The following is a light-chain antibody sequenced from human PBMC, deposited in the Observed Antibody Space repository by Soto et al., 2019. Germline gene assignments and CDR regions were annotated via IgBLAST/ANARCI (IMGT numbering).Light chain of an antibody. CDR3: KQYGTSPWT. J-gene: IGKJ1*01. CDR2: AAS. Sequence: EIILTQSPGTLSSSPGEGATLSCRASQSVSSKYLAWYQQKPGQTPRLLIFAASRRATGIPDRFSGSGSGTYFTLTIRRLEPEDFAVYYCKQYGTSPWTFGQGTKVEVK. V-gene: IGKV3-20*01. CDR1: QSVSSKY.